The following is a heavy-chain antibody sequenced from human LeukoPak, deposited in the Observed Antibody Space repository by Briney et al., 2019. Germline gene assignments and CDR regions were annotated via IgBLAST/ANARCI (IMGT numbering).Heavy chain of an antibody. Sequence: PGGSLRLSCAASGFTFDDYAMHWVRQAPGKGLEWVSGISWNSGSIGYADSVKGRFTISRDNAKNSLYLQMNSLRAEDTAVYYCASPSSSTEWGQGTLVTVSS. V-gene: IGHV3-9*01. CDR2: ISWNSGSI. CDR1: GFTFDDYA. CDR3: ASPSSSTE. D-gene: IGHD2-2*01. J-gene: IGHJ4*02.